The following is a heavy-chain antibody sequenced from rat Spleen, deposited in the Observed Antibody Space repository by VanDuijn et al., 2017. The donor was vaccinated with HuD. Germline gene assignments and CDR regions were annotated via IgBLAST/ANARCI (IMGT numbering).Heavy chain of an antibody. Sequence: EVQLVESGGGLVQPGRSLKLSCAASGFTFSDYYMAWVRQAPTKGLEWVASISYEGSSTYYGDSVKVRFTISRDNAKSTLYLQMNSLRSEDTATYYCARRYVYYGVDYWGQGVMVTVSS. CDR1: GFTFSDYY. CDR2: ISYEGSST. CDR3: ARRYVYYGVDY. V-gene: IGHV5-22*01. D-gene: IGHD1-6*01. J-gene: IGHJ2*01.